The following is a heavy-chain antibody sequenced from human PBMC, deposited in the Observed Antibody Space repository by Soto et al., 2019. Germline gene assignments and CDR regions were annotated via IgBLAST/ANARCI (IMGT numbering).Heavy chain of an antibody. CDR1: GYTFTSYD. CDR3: ARGGQYYDFWSGYYGRYYYYGMDV. V-gene: IGHV1-8*01. Sequence: ASVKVSCKASGYTFTSYDINWVRQATGQGLEWMGWMNPNSGNTGYAQKFQGRVTMTRNTSISTAYMELSSLRSEDTAVYYYARGGQYYDFWSGYYGRYYYYGMDVWGQGTTVTVSS. CDR2: MNPNSGNT. J-gene: IGHJ6*02. D-gene: IGHD3-3*01.